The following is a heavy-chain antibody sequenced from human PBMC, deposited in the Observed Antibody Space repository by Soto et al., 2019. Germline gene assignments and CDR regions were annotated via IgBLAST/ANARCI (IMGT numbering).Heavy chain of an antibody. CDR2: IKSKTDGGTT. CDR3: TTPDYDILTGYPPLYGMDV. V-gene: IGHV3-15*01. CDR1: GFTFSNAL. D-gene: IGHD3-9*01. J-gene: IGHJ6*02. Sequence: PGGSLRLSCAASGFTFSNALMSWVRQSPGKGLEWVGRIKSKTDGGTTDYAAPVKGRFTISRDDSKNTLYLQMNSLKTEDTAVYYCTTPDYDILTGYPPLYGMDVWGQGTTVTVSS.